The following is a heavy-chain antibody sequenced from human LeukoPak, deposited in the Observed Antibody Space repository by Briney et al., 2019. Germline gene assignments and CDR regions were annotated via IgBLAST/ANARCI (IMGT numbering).Heavy chain of an antibody. V-gene: IGHV4-30-2*01. J-gene: IGHJ4*02. CDR2: IYHSGST. CDR1: GGSISSGGYS. CDR3: ARDGRELAGGFDY. D-gene: IGHD1-26*01. Sequence: SQTLSLTCAVSGGSISSGGYSWSWIRQPPGKGLEWIGYIYHSGSTYYNPSLKSRVTISVDRSKNQFSLKLSSVTAADTAVYYCARDGRELAGGFDYWGQGTLVTVSS.